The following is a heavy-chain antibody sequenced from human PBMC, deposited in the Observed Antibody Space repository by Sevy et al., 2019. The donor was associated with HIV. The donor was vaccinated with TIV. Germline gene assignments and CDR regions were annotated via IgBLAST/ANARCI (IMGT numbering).Heavy chain of an antibody. V-gene: IGHV3-11*01. CDR3: ARDPTYYEFWSGYYTGWFDP. J-gene: IGHJ5*02. Sequence: GGSLRLSCVASGFTFSNYYMNWIRQAPGKGLEWVSYISGTGNTKYYTDSVKGRFTISRDNAKNSLFLQMDSLRVEDTAVYYCARDPTYYEFWSGYYTGWFDPWGQGTLVTVSS. CDR2: ISGTGNTK. D-gene: IGHD3-3*01. CDR1: GFTFSNYY.